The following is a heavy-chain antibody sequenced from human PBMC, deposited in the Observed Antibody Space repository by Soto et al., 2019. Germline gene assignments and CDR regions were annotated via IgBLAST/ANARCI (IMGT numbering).Heavy chain of an antibody. CDR2: IIPIFGTA. Sequence: GASVKVSCKASGGTFSSDAISWVRQAPGQGLEWMGGIIPIFGTANYAQKFQGRVTITADESTSTAYMELSSLRSEDTAVYYCARDLVDTAISYYYYGMDVWGQGTTVTVSS. CDR1: GGTFSSDA. D-gene: IGHD5-18*01. J-gene: IGHJ6*02. CDR3: ARDLVDTAISYYYYGMDV. V-gene: IGHV1-69*13.